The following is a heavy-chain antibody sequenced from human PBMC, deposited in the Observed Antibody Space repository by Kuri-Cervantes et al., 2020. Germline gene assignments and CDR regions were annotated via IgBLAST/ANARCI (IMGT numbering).Heavy chain of an antibody. V-gene: IGHV3-15*01. Sequence: GESLKISCAASGFTFSNAWMSWVRQAPGKGLEWVGRIKSKTDGGTTDYAAPVKGRFTIPRDDSKNTLYLQMNSLKTEDTAVYYCAKSVWELQPFPFDYWGQGTLVTVSS. J-gene: IGHJ4*02. D-gene: IGHD1-26*01. CDR2: IKSKTDGGTT. CDR3: AKSVWELQPFPFDY. CDR1: GFTFSNAW.